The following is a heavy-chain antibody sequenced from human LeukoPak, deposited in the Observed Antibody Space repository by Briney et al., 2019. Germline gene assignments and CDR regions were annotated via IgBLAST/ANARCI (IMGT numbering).Heavy chain of an antibody. CDR3: AKSHGYYDSSGYDYKY. J-gene: IGHJ4*02. D-gene: IGHD3-22*01. CDR2: INPSGGST. Sequence: ASVKVSCKASGYTFTSYYMHWVRQAPGQGLEWMGIINPSGGSTSYAQKFQGRVTMTRDMSTSTVYMELSSLRSEDTAVYYCAKSHGYYDSSGYDYKYWGQGTLVTVSS. CDR1: GYTFTSYY. V-gene: IGHV1-46*01.